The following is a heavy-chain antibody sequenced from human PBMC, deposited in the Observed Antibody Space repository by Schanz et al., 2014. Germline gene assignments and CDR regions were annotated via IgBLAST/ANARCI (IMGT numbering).Heavy chain of an antibody. CDR2: LSGSGGST. J-gene: IGHJ4*02. V-gene: IGHV3-23*04. CDR3: ARANYRRKINFDY. Sequence: EVQLVESGGGLVQPGGSLRLSCAASGFTLSNSDMHWVRQGTGKGLEWVSALSGSGGSTYYADSVKGRFTISRDNSKNTRYLQMNSLRAEDTAVYYCARANYRRKINFDYWGRGTLVTVSS. CDR1: GFTLSNSD. D-gene: IGHD3-10*01.